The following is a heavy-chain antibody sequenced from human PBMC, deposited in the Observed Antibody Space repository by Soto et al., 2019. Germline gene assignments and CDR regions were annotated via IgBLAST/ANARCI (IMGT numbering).Heavy chain of an antibody. V-gene: IGHV3-23*01. J-gene: IGHJ3*02. Sequence: EVQLLESGGGLVQPGGSLRLSCAASGFTFSSYAMSWVRQAPGKGLEWVSAISGSGGSTYYADSVKGRFTISSDNSKNTLYMQMSSLRAEDTAVYYCAKDASIYGDYGGDAFDTWGQGTIVTVSS. D-gene: IGHD4-17*01. CDR3: AKDASIYGDYGGDAFDT. CDR2: ISGSGGST. CDR1: GFTFSSYA.